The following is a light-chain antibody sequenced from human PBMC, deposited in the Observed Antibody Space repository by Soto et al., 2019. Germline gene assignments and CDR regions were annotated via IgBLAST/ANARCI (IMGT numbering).Light chain of an antibody. J-gene: IGLJ2*01. CDR1: SSDVGGYNY. Sequence: QSALTQSPSASGSPGQSVTISCTGTSSDVGGYNYVSWYQHHPGKGPKLMIYEVSKRTSGVPDRFSGSKSGNTASLTVSGLQAEDEADYYCSSFAGSNTVFGGGTKVTVL. V-gene: IGLV2-8*01. CDR2: EVS. CDR3: SSFAGSNTV.